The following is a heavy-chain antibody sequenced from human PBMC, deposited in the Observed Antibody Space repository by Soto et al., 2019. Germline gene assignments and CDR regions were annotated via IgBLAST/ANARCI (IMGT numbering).Heavy chain of an antibody. D-gene: IGHD1-1*01. CDR3: VHQEWNNNNVYFDL. J-gene: IGHJ2*01. CDR2: IYWDDDK. V-gene: IGHV2-5*02. Sequence: QITLKESGPELVKPTQTLTLTCTFSGFSLSTSGVAVGWIRQPPGKALEWLSLIYWDDDKRYSPSLKSRLTITKDTSKNQGVLTMTNMDPVDTATYYCVHQEWNNNNVYFDLWGRGTLVTVSS. CDR1: GFSLSTSGVA.